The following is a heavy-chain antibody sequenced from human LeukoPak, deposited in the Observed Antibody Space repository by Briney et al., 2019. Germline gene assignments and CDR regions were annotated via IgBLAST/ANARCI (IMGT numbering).Heavy chain of an antibody. J-gene: IGHJ5*02. V-gene: IGHV3-23*01. CDR1: GFTFSSYA. CDR2: ISGSGGST. Sequence: GESLKISCAASGFTFSSYAMSWVRQAPGKGLEWVSAISGSGGSTYYADSVKGRFTISRDNSKNTLYLQMNSLRAEDTAVYYCAKEYYDSIAPFDPWGQGTLVTVSS. D-gene: IGHD3-22*01. CDR3: AKEYYDSIAPFDP.